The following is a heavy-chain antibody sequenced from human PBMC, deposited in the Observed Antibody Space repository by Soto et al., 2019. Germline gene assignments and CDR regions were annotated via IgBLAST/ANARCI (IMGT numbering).Heavy chain of an antibody. D-gene: IGHD3-16*01. CDR2: ISWNSGSI. Sequence: EVQLVESGGGLVQPGRSLRLSCAASGFTFDDYAMHWVRQAPGKGLEWVSGISWNSGSIGYADSVKGRFTISRDNAKNSLYLQMNSLGAEDTALYYCAKDVESSGEQGGLVDYWGQGTLVTVSS. CDR1: GFTFDDYA. J-gene: IGHJ4*02. CDR3: AKDVESSGEQGGLVDY. V-gene: IGHV3-9*01.